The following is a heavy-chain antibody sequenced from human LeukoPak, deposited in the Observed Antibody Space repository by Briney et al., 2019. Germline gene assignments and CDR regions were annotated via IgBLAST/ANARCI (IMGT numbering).Heavy chain of an antibody. CDR2: IYYSGST. V-gene: IGHV4-61*01. J-gene: IGHJ4*02. CDR1: GYSISSGYY. D-gene: IGHD3-22*01. CDR3: ARAQDYYDSSGYSQHFDY. Sequence: PSETLSLTCAVSGYSISSGYYWSWIRQPPGKGLEWIGYIYYSGSTNYNPSLKSRVTISVDTSKNQFSLKLSSVTAADTAVYYCARAQDYYDSSGYSQHFDYWGQGTLVTVSS.